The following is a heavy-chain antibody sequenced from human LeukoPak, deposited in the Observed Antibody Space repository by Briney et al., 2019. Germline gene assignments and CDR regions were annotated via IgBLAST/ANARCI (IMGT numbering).Heavy chain of an antibody. V-gene: IGHV4-39*01. CDR2: IYYSGST. CDR3: ARRVPSGSYFHPGAFDI. Sequence: SETLSLTCTVSGGSISSYYWGWIRQPPGKGLEWIGSIYYSGSTYYNPSLKSRVTISVDTSKNQFSLKLSSVTAADTAVYYCARRVPSGSYFHPGAFDIWGQGTMVTVSS. J-gene: IGHJ3*02. CDR1: GGSISSYY. D-gene: IGHD1-26*01.